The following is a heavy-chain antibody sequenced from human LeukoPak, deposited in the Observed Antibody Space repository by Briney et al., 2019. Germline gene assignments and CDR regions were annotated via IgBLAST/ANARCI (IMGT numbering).Heavy chain of an antibody. V-gene: IGHV1-2*02. CDR3: ARDRATVTIWRRAPDNWFDP. CDR2: INPNSGGT. J-gene: IGHJ5*02. Sequence: ASVKVSCKASGYTFTGYYMHWVRQAPGQGLEWMGWINPNSGGTNYAQKFQGRVTMTRDTSISTAYMELSRLRSADTAVYYCARDRATVTIWRRAPDNWFDPWGQGTLVTVSS. D-gene: IGHD4-17*01. CDR1: GYTFTGYY.